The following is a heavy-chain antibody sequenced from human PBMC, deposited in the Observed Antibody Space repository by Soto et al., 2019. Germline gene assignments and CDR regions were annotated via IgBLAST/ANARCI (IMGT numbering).Heavy chain of an antibody. Sequence: PGESLKISCTGFGYTFTTFWISWVRQMPGKGLEWMRRIDPRDSYVNYSPSFQGHVTISLDKSISTAYLQWGSLKASDTAMYYCARLFCSTTTCDSWFDPWGQGTLVTVSS. V-gene: IGHV5-10-1*01. CDR2: IDPRDSYV. D-gene: IGHD2-2*01. J-gene: IGHJ5*02. CDR3: ARLFCSTTTCDSWFDP. CDR1: GYTFTTFW.